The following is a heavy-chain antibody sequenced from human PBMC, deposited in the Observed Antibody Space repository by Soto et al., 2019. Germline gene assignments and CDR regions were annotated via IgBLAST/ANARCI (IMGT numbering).Heavy chain of an antibody. J-gene: IGHJ2*01. CDR3: ARPGTGSVMHNWFFDL. V-gene: IGHV5-51*01. CDR2: IYPGDSDT. Sequence: GESLKISCKASGYSFTNYWIAWVRQMPGKGLEWMGIIYPGDSDTRYSPSFQGQVTISVDKSFTTAYLQWRTLKASDTAMYYCARPGTGSVMHNWFFDLWGHGTLVTVSS. D-gene: IGHD6-19*01. CDR1: GYSFTNYW.